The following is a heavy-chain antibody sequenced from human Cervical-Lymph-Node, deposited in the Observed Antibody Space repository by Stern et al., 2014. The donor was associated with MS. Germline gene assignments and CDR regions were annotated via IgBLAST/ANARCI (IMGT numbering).Heavy chain of an antibody. D-gene: IGHD4-17*01. V-gene: IGHV5-51*01. CDR1: GYSFTANW. Sequence: VKLVQSGAAVKKPGESLKISCKGSGYSFTANWIAWVRQMPGKGLEWMVIICPGDTDSRSSPTFRGHVTISADKSNSTAYLQWSSLKASDTAMYYCARDYGDYAFDYWGQGTLVTVSS. J-gene: IGHJ4*02. CDR2: ICPGDTDS. CDR3: ARDYGDYAFDY.